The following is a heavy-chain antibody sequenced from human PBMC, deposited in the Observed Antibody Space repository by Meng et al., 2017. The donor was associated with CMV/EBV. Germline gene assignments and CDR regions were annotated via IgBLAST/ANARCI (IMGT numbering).Heavy chain of an antibody. V-gene: IGHV4-39*07. Sequence: QLQLQGSGPGLVKPSETLSLTFTVSGGSISSSSYYWGWIRQPPGKGLEWIGSIYYSGSTYYNPSLKSRVTISVDTSKNQFSLKLSSVTAADTAVYYCARGRGSWYFVDYWGQGTLVTVSS. CDR1: GGSISSSSYY. D-gene: IGHD6-13*01. CDR3: ARGRGSWYFVDY. CDR2: IYYSGST. J-gene: IGHJ4*02.